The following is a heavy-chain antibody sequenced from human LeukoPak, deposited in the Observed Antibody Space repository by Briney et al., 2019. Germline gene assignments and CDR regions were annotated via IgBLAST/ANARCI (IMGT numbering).Heavy chain of an antibody. V-gene: IGHV3-33*01. CDR3: AGDTPPGGEYYFEY. Sequence: GRSLRLSCAASGFSFSTYGMHWVRQAPDTGLEWVALIWHDGSKEYYADPVKGRFTISRDNSKNTLYLEMNSLRADDTAVYYCAGDTPPGGEYYFEYWGQGALVTVSS. J-gene: IGHJ4*02. CDR2: IWHDGSKE. D-gene: IGHD3-16*01. CDR1: GFSFSTYG.